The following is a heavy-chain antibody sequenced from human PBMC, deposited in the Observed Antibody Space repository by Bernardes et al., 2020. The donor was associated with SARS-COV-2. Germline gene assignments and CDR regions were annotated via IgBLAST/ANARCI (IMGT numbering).Heavy chain of an antibody. J-gene: IGHJ4*02. CDR1: GFTFSSSS. CDR3: ARGSSPLEDY. CDR2: ISSSSSTI. Sequence: SLCLSCAASGFTFSSSSMNWVRQAPGPGLEWVSYISSSSSTIYYAASVKGRFTTSRDNAKNSLYLQMNSLRDEDTAVYYCARGSSPLEDYLGQGTLVTVSS. V-gene: IGHV3-48*02. D-gene: IGHD3-3*01.